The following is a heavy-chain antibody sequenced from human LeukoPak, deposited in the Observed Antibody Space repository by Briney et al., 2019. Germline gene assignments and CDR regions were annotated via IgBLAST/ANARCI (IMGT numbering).Heavy chain of an antibody. CDR3: ASGAGNMKHQN. Sequence: GASVKVSCKASGYTFTSYDINWVRQATGQGLEWMGWMNPNSGNTGYAQKFQGRVTITADKSTSTAYMELSSLRSDDTAVYYCASGAGNMKHQNWGQGTLVTVSS. D-gene: IGHD2/OR15-2a*01. CDR2: MNPNSGNT. V-gene: IGHV1-8*01. J-gene: IGHJ4*02. CDR1: GYTFTSYD.